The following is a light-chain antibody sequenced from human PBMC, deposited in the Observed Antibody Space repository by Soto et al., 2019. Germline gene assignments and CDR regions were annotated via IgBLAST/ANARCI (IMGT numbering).Light chain of an antibody. Sequence: QSVLTQPASVSGSPGQSITISCTGTSSDVGGYNYVSWYQQHPGKAPILMIYDVSNRPSGVSNRFSGSKSGNTASLTISGLQAEDEADYYCSSYTSSSTPLYVFGTGTKVTVL. CDR3: SSYTSSSTPLYV. CDR2: DVS. V-gene: IGLV2-14*01. CDR1: SSDVGGYNY. J-gene: IGLJ1*01.